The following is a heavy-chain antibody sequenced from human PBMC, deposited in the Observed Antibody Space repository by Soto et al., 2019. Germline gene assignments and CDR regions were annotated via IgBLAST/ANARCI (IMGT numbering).Heavy chain of an antibody. CDR3: AKPYGRTTGDAFDL. CDR2: ISWNSGSI. D-gene: IGHD4-17*01. J-gene: IGHJ3*01. V-gene: IGHV3-9*01. CDR1: GFTFDDYA. Sequence: EVQLVESGGGLVQPGRSLRLSCAASGFTFDDYAMHWVRQAPGKGLEWVSGISWNSGSIGYADSVKGRFTISRDNAKNSLYLETNSLRAEDTALYYCAKPYGRTTGDAFDLWGQGTMVTVSS.